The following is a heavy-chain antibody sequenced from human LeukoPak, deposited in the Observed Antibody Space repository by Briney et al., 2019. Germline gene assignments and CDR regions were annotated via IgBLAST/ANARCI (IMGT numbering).Heavy chain of an antibody. CDR2: IYYSGST. CDR3: ARVFSSGYFRGDY. J-gene: IGHJ4*02. V-gene: IGHV4-39*01. Sequence: SENLSLTCTVSGGSISSSSYYWGWIRQPPGKGLEWIGSIYYSGSTYYNPSLKSRVTISVDTSKNQFSLKLSSVTAADTAVYYCARVFSSGYFRGDYWGQGTLVTVSS. D-gene: IGHD3-22*01. CDR1: GGSISSSSYY.